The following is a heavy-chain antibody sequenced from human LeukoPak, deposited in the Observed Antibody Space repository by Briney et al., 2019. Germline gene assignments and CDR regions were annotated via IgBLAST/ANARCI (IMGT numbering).Heavy chain of an antibody. D-gene: IGHD6-6*01. CDR2: IYTSGST. V-gene: IGHV4-4*07. Sequence: SETLSLTCTVSGGSISSYYWSWIRQPAGKGLEWIGRIYTSGSTNYNPSLKSRVTMSVDTSKNQFSLKLSSVTAADTAVYYCASTTDSSSSVDHFDYWGPENPGHRLL. J-gene: IGHJ4*02. CDR1: GGSISSYY. CDR3: ASTTDSSSSVDHFDY.